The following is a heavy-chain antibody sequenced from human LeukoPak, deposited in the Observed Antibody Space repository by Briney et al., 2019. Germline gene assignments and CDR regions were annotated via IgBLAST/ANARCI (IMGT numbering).Heavy chain of an antibody. CDR3: ARVVMVSTTRSYCFDY. CDR2: INTNTGNP. Sequence: GASVKVSCKASGYNFTNYAMNWVRQAPGQGLEWMGWINTNTGNPTYVQGFTGRFVFSLDTSVSTAYLQINSLEAEDTAVYYCARVVMVSTTRSYCFDYWGQGTLVTVSS. V-gene: IGHV7-4-1*02. J-gene: IGHJ4*02. D-gene: IGHD2-21*01. CDR1: GYNFTNYA.